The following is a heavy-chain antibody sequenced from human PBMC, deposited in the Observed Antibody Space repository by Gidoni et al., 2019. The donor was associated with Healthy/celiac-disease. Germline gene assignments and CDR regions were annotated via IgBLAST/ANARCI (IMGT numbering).Heavy chain of an antibody. D-gene: IGHD5-12*01. CDR1: GFRLSNAW. CDR2: IRSKSDGGTT. CDR3: TTGGQYSGYDSLFDY. Sequence: EVQLVESGGGLVKTGGSLRLSCAASGFRLSNAWMTGVRQAPGKWLEGVGRIRSKSDGGTTDYAAPVKGRFTISRDDSKNTLYLQVNSLKTEDTAVYYCTTGGQYSGYDSLFDYWGQGTLVTVSS. J-gene: IGHJ4*02. V-gene: IGHV3-15*01.